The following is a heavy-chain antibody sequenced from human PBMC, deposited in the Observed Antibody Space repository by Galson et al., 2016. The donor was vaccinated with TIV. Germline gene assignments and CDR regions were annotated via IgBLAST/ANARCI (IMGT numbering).Heavy chain of an antibody. CDR1: GVTFSNYA. Sequence: SVKVSCKASGVTFSNYAINWVRQAPGQGLEWMGGITAMFGTTDYAQKFQGRVTITADKSTSTVYMDLSSLRSEDTAFYYCARAVGYHYDRSGYYGWGQGTLVIVSS. D-gene: IGHD3-22*01. J-gene: IGHJ4*02. CDR3: ARAVGYHYDRSGYYG. CDR2: ITAMFGTT. V-gene: IGHV1-69*06.